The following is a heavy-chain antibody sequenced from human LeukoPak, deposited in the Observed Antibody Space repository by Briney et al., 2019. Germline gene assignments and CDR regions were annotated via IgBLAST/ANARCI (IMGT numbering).Heavy chain of an antibody. D-gene: IGHD3-16*01. CDR2: ISGSGGST. CDR1: GFTVSSNY. V-gene: IGHV3-23*01. Sequence: GGSLRLSCAASGFTVSSNYMCWVRQAPGKGLEWVSAISGSGGSTYYADSVKGRFTISRDNSKNTLYLQMNSLRAEDTAVYYCAKDPRRVARNPLGDDYWGQGTLVTVSS. CDR3: AKDPRRVARNPLGDDY. J-gene: IGHJ4*02.